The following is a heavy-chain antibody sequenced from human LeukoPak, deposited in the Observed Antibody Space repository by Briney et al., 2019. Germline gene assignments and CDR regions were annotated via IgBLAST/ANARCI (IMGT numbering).Heavy chain of an antibody. J-gene: IGHJ4*02. CDR1: GFTFSSYG. Sequence: PGGSLRLSCAASGFTFSSYGMHWVRQAPGKGLEWVAFIRYDGSNKYYADSAKGRFTISRDNSKNTLYLQMNSLRAEDTAVYYCAKATSSGYSSSWSLEYWGQGTLVTVSS. CDR3: AKATSSGYSSSWSLEY. CDR2: IRYDGSNK. V-gene: IGHV3-30*02. D-gene: IGHD6-13*01.